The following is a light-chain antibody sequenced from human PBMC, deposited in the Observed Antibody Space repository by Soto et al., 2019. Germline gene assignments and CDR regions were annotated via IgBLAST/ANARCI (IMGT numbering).Light chain of an antibody. CDR1: SSDVGSYNL. Sequence: QSVLTQPASVSGSPGQSITISCTGTSSDVGSYNLVSWYQQHPGKAPKLMIYEVSKRPSGVSNRFSGSKSGNTASLTISGLQAEDEDDYYCCSYASSSTYVFGTGTKVTVL. CDR2: EVS. J-gene: IGLJ1*01. CDR3: CSYASSSTYV. V-gene: IGLV2-23*02.